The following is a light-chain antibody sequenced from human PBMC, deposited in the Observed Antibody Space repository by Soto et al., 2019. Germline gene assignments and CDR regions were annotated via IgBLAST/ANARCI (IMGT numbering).Light chain of an antibody. J-gene: IGLJ2*01. CDR2: GNN. CDR1: SSNLGAGYD. CDR3: QSYDNSLSGHVV. V-gene: IGLV1-40*01. Sequence: QAVVTQPPSVSGAPGQRVTISCTGSSSNLGAGYDVHWYQQIPGKVPKLLIQGNNNRPSGVPDRFSGTKSGTSASLAITGLQAEDEADYYCQSYDNSLSGHVVFGGGTQLTVL.